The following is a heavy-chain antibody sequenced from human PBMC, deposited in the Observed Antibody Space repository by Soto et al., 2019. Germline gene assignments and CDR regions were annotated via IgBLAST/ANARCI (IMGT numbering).Heavy chain of an antibody. Sequence: ASVKVSCKASGYTFTSYAMHWVRQAPGQGLEYMGTINPASDATNHAQKFQDRLTMTRDTSTSTVYMELSSLRSEDTAVYFCAREGPTAAKMFDYWGQGTLVTVSS. CDR3: AREGPTAAKMFDY. V-gene: IGHV1-46*01. CDR1: GYTFTSYA. J-gene: IGHJ4*02. CDR2: INPASDAT. D-gene: IGHD2-2*01.